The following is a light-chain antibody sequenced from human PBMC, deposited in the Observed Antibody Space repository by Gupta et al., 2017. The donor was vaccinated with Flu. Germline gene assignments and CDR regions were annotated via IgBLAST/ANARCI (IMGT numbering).Light chain of an antibody. J-gene: IGKJ2*03. V-gene: IGKV3-20*01. CDR2: GTS. CDR1: QSVSSSY. Sequence: LSLSPGERATLSCRASQSVSSSYLAWYQQKPGQAPRLLIYGTSNRATGIPDRFSGSGSGTDFTLTITRLEPEDFAVYYCQQYGSSPRYSFGQGTKLEIK. CDR3: QQYGSSPRYS.